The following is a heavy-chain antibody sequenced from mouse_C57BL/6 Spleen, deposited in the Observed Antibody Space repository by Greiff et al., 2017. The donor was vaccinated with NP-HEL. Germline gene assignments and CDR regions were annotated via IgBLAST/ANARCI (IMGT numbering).Heavy chain of an antibody. CDR3: ARGGNYTYYAMDY. Sequence: QVQLQQSGAELARPGASVKLSCKASGYTFTSYGISWVKQRTGQGLEWIGEIYPRSGNTYYNEKFKGKATLTADKSSSTAYMELRSLTSEDSAVDFCARGGNYTYYAMDYWGQGTSVTVSS. CDR1: GYTFTSYG. V-gene: IGHV1-81*01. D-gene: IGHD2-1*01. J-gene: IGHJ4*01. CDR2: IYPRSGNT.